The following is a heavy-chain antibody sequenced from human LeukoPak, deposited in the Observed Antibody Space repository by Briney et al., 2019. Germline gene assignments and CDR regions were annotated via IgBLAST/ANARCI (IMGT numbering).Heavy chain of an antibody. V-gene: IGHV1-69*01. D-gene: IGHD6-19*01. J-gene: IGHJ4*02. Sequence: ASVKVSCKASGGTFSSYAICWVRQAPGQGLEWMGGIIPIFGTANYAQKFQGRVTITADESTSTAYMELSSLRSEDTAVYYCARAPKIYSSGWYEGWGQGTLVTVSS. CDR2: IIPIFGTA. CDR1: GGTFSSYA. CDR3: ARAPKIYSSGWYEG.